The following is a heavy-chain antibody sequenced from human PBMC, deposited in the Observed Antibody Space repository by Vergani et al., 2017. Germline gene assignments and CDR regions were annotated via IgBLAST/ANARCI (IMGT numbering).Heavy chain of an antibody. V-gene: IGHV3-23*01. Sequence: EVQLLESGGGLVQPGGSLRLSCAASGITFNIHSMIWVRQAPGKGLEWVSGISASGTDTYYADSVKGRFTVSKDNPKNKLYLQMNSLRAEDTAVYFCSRDTFGAEDFWGQGTLVTVSS. CDR1: GITFNIHS. D-gene: IGHD3-3*01. CDR3: SRDTFGAEDF. CDR2: ISASGTDT. J-gene: IGHJ4*02.